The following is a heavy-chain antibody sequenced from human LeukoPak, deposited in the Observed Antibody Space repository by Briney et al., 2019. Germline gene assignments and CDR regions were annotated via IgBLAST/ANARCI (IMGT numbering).Heavy chain of an antibody. CDR3: ARDVAGDGDFDY. V-gene: IGHV4-59*12. Sequence: SETLSLTCTVSGGSIRTYFWSWIRQPPGKGLEWIGYISYSGSTNYNPSLKSRVTISVDTSKNQFSLKLNSMTAADTAVYYCARDVAGDGDFDYWGQGTLVTVSS. CDR2: ISYSGST. CDR1: GGSIRTYF. J-gene: IGHJ4*02. D-gene: IGHD3-16*01.